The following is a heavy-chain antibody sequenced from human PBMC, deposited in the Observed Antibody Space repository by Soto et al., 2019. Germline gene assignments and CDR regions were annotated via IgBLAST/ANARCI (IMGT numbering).Heavy chain of an antibody. J-gene: IGHJ4*02. CDR1: GYTFTGYY. Sequence: ASVKVSCKASGYTFTGYYMHWVRQAPGQGLEWMGWINPNSGGTNYAQKFQGWVTMTRDTSISTAYMELSRLRSDDTAAYYCARGRHDSSGYYYFFYYWGQGTLVTVSS. CDR2: INPNSGGT. V-gene: IGHV1-2*04. D-gene: IGHD3-22*01. CDR3: ARGRHDSSGYYYFFYY.